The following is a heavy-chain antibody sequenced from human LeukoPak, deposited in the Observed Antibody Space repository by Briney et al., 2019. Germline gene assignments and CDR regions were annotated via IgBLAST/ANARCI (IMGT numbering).Heavy chain of an antibody. CDR2: ISAYNGNT. CDR3: ARDSVVAAIQDYYYYGMDV. CDR1: GYTFTSYG. J-gene: IGHJ6*02. Sequence: ASVKVSCKASGYTFTSYGISWVRQAPGQGLEWMGWISAYNGNTNYAQELQGRVTMTTDTSTSTAYMELRSLRSDDTAVYYCARDSVVAAIQDYYYYGMDVWGQGTTVTVSS. V-gene: IGHV1-18*01. D-gene: IGHD2-15*01.